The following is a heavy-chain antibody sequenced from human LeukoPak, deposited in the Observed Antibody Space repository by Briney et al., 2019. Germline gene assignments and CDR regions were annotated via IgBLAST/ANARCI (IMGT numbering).Heavy chain of an antibody. Sequence: GGSLRLSCAASGFTFSSYGMSWVRQAPGKGLEWVSAISGSGGSTYYADSVEGRFTISRDNSKNTLYLQMNSLRAEDTAVYYCAKAETGVLLWFGELLYWGQGTLVTVSS. CDR2: ISGSGGST. V-gene: IGHV3-23*01. CDR3: AKAETGVLLWFGELLY. CDR1: GFTFSSYG. D-gene: IGHD3-10*01. J-gene: IGHJ4*02.